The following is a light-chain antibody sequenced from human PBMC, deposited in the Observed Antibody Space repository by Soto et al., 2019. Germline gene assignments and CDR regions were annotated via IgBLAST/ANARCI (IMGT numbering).Light chain of an antibody. Sequence: QSALTQPPSASGSPGQSVTISCTGTSSDVGGYHYVSWYQQHPGTAPKLMISEVSKRPSGVPDRFSGSKSGNTASLTVSVHQAEDEADYYCSSFAGNNNLVFGGGTKLTVL. CDR2: EVS. J-gene: IGLJ2*01. V-gene: IGLV2-8*01. CDR1: SSDVGGYHY. CDR3: SSFAGNNNLV.